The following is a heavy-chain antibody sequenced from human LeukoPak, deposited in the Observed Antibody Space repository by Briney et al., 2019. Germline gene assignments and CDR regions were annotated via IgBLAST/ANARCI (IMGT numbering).Heavy chain of an antibody. V-gene: IGHV3-48*04. J-gene: IGHJ4*02. CDR1: GFTLSRYS. CDR3: ARGSPGY. CDR2: ITSSGNTI. Sequence: GGSLRLSCAVSGFTLSRYSMNWVRQAPGKGLEWVSYITSSGNTIYYANSVKGRFTISRDNAKNSLYLQMNSLRAENTAVYYCARGSPGYWGQGTLVTVSS.